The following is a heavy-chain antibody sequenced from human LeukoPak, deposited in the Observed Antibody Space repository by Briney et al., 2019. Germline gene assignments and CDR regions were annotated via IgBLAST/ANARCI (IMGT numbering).Heavy chain of an antibody. CDR3: AKVLLWFGELSPFDY. V-gene: IGHV3-30*02. J-gene: IGHJ4*02. D-gene: IGHD3-10*01. CDR2: IRYDGSKK. CDR1: GFTFSSYG. Sequence: PGGSLRLSCAASGFTFSSYGMHWVRQAPGKGLEWVAFIRYDGSKKYYADSVKGRFTISRDNSKNTLYLQMNSLRAEDTAVYYCAKVLLWFGELSPFDYWGQGTLVTVSS.